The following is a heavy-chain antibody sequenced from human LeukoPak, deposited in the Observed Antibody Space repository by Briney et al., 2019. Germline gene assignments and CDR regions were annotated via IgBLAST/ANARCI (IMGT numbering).Heavy chain of an antibody. CDR3: AKDPDYGDYG. Sequence: GGSLRLSCAASGFTFDDYGMSWVRQAPGKGLEWVSAISGSGGSTYYADSVKGRFTISRDNSKNTLYLQMNSLRAEDTAVYYCAKDPDYGDYGWGQGTLVTVSS. D-gene: IGHD4-17*01. J-gene: IGHJ4*02. V-gene: IGHV3-23*01. CDR2: ISGSGGST. CDR1: GFTFDDYG.